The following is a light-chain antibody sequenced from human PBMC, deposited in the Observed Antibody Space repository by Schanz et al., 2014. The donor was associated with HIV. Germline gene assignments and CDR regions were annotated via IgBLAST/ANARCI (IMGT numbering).Light chain of an antibody. CDR3: QSFDSSLNGVV. J-gene: IGLJ3*02. CDR1: SSNIGAGYD. Sequence: QSVLTQPPSVSGAPGQRVTISCTGGSSNIGAGYDVHWYQHRPGTTPKLLIYVNINRPSGVPDRFSGSKSGTSASLAISGLQADDEADYFCQSFDSSLNGVVFGGGTKLTVL. CDR2: VNI. V-gene: IGLV1-40*01.